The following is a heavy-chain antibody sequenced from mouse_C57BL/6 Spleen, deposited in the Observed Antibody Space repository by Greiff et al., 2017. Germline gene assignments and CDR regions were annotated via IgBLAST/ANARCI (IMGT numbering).Heavy chain of an antibody. D-gene: IGHD1-1*01. V-gene: IGHV1-53*01. J-gene: IGHJ2*01. CDR1: GYTFTSYC. CDR2: INPSNGGT. Sequence: QVQLQQPGTELVKPGASVKLSCKASGYTFTSYCMHWVKQRPGQGLEWIGNINPSNGGTNYNEKFKSKATLTVDKSSSTAYMQLSSLTSEDSAVYYCERGEGITTVVDLIDYWGQGTTLTVSS. CDR3: ERGEGITTVVDLIDY.